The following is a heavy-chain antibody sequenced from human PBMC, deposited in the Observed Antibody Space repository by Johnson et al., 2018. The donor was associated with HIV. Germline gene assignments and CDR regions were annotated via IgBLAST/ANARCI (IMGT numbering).Heavy chain of an antibody. J-gene: IGHJ3*02. Sequence: VQLVESGGGVVQPGGSLRLSCAASGFTFSHNWMSWVRQAPGKGPEWVANITHDVSAIHYVDSVKGRFTISGDNAKNSLYLQMNSLRAEDTAVYYCARVKSYGNWGSRKGGRESRDAFDIWGQGTMVTVSS. CDR1: GFTFSHNW. CDR2: ITHDVSAI. D-gene: IGHD7-27*01. CDR3: ARVKSYGNWGSRKGGRESRDAFDI. V-gene: IGHV3-7*01.